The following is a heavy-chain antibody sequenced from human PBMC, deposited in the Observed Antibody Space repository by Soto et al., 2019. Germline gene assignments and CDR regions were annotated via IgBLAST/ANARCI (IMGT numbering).Heavy chain of an antibody. Sequence: QVQLQESGPGLVKPSETLSLTCTVSGGSISSYYWSWIRQPPGKGLEWIGYIYYSGSTNYNPSLKSRVTISVDTSKNQFSLKLSSVTAADTAVYYCARDHPPGMDVWGQGTTVTVSS. V-gene: IGHV4-59*01. CDR1: GGSISSYY. CDR3: ARDHPPGMDV. J-gene: IGHJ6*02. CDR2: IYYSGST.